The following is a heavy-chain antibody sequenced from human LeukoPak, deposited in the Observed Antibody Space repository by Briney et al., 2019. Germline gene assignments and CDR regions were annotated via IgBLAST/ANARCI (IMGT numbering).Heavy chain of an antibody. CDR3: ARVNDYVWGSYRFHWFDP. D-gene: IGHD3-16*02. J-gene: IGHJ5*02. CDR1: GYTFTGYY. V-gene: IGHV1-2*02. Sequence: ASVKVSCKASGYTFTGYYMHWVRQAPGQGLEWMGWINPNSGGTNYAQKFQGRVTMTRDTSISTAYMELSRLRSDDTAVYYCARVNDYVWGSYRFHWFDPWGQGTLVTVSS. CDR2: INPNSGGT.